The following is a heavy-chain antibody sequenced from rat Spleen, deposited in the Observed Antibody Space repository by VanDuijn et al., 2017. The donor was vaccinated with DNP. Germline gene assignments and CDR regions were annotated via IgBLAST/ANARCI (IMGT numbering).Heavy chain of an antibody. CDR3: AKDAFDY. V-gene: IGHV5-19*01. CDR1: GFTFSNFG. Sequence: EVQLVESGGGLVQPGRSLKLSCAASGFTFSNFGLHWIRQAPTKGLEWVATITSSGGRTYFPDSVKGRFTISRDNAKNTLYLHMNSLRSEDTATYYCAKDAFDYWGQGVMVTVSS. J-gene: IGHJ2*01. CDR2: ITSSGGRT.